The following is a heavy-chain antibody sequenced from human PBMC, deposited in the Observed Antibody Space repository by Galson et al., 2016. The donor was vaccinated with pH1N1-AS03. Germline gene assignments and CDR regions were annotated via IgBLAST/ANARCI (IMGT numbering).Heavy chain of an antibody. CDR2: TNQDGSEK. J-gene: IGHJ4*02. CDR1: GFTFSSYG. D-gene: IGHD6-19*01. Sequence: SLRLSCAASGFTFSSYGMHWVRQAPGKGLEWVATTNQDGSEKYFVDSVKGRFTISRDDAKNSLYLQMNSLRAEDSALYYCARDPSGDRSGWYYFDYWGQGTLVTVSS. CDR3: ARDPSGDRSGWYYFDY. V-gene: IGHV3-7*03.